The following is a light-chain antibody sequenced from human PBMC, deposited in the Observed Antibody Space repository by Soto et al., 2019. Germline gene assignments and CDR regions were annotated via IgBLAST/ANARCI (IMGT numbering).Light chain of an antibody. CDR1: QSVSNK. J-gene: IGKJ4*01. CDR2: GAS. Sequence: EIVMTQSPATLSVSPGEGATLSCRASQSVSNKLAWYQQKPVQAPRLLISGASTRATGIPARFSGSGSGTEFTLTISSLQSEDFAFYYCQQYDDWPGLTFGVGTKVEIK. V-gene: IGKV3-15*01. CDR3: QQYDDWPGLT.